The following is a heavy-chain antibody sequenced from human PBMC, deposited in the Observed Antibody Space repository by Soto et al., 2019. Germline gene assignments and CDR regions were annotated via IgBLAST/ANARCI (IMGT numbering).Heavy chain of an antibody. V-gene: IGHV3-23*01. CDR2: ISGSGGST. CDR1: GFTFSSYA. D-gene: IGHD6-13*01. Sequence: PXXSLRLSFAASGFTFSSYAMGWVRQAPGKGLEWVSAISGSGGSTYYADSVKGRFTISRDNSKNTLYLQMNSLRAEDTAVYYCAYSSTPFDYWGQGTLVTVSS. CDR3: AYSSTPFDY. J-gene: IGHJ4*02.